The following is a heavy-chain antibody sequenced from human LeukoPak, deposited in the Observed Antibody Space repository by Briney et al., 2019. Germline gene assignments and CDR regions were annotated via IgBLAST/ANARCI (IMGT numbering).Heavy chain of an antibody. Sequence: GGSLRLSCAASGFTFIDYGIYWVRQAPGKGLEWVSGISGNGDRTSYADSVKGRFAVSRDNSKNTAYLQMNSLRAEDTAVYYCAKSGYGDYVNFDYWGQGTLVTVSS. CDR1: GFTFIDYG. V-gene: IGHV3-23*01. D-gene: IGHD4-17*01. J-gene: IGHJ4*02. CDR2: ISGNGDRT. CDR3: AKSGYGDYVNFDY.